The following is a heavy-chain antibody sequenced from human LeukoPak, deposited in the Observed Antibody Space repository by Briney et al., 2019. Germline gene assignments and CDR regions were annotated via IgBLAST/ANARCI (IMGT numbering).Heavy chain of an antibody. J-gene: IGHJ4*02. Sequence: PSETLSLTCIVSGGSISSGSYYWSWIRQPAGKGLEWIGRIYTSGSTNYNPSLKSRVTISVDTSKNQFSLKLSSVTAADTAVYYCARSSGWRGGPGFDYWGQGTLVTVSS. D-gene: IGHD6-19*01. CDR3: ARSSGWRGGPGFDY. CDR2: IYTSGST. CDR1: GGSISSGSYY. V-gene: IGHV4-61*02.